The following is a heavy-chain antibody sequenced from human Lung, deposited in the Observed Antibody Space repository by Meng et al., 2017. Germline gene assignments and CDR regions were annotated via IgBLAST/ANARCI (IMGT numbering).Heavy chain of an antibody. V-gene: IGHV4-39*01. D-gene: IGHD6-19*01. CDR2: IGHSGIT. CDR1: GGSISTSGSY. J-gene: IGHJ5*02. CDR3: VRSSGWVRTGFDP. Sequence: LQESGPGLVKPSEALSLTCRVSGGSISTSGSYWGWIRQPPGKGLEWMGSIGHSGITYYTPSLKSRVTVSIDTSKSQFSLKLTSVTAADTAVYYCVRSSGWVRTGFDPWGQGTLVTVSS.